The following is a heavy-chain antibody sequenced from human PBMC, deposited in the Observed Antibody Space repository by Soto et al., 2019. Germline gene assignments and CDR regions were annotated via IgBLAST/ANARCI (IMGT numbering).Heavy chain of an antibody. Sequence: QVQLVESGGGVVQPGRSLRLSCAASGFTFSSYGMHWVRQAPGKGLEWGAVISYDGSNKYYADSVKGRFTISRDNSKNTLYLQMNSLRAEDTAVYYCAKDNGDYYDSSGLDYWGQGTLVTVSS. V-gene: IGHV3-30*18. CDR1: GFTFSSYG. D-gene: IGHD3-22*01. CDR3: AKDNGDYYDSSGLDY. CDR2: ISYDGSNK. J-gene: IGHJ4*02.